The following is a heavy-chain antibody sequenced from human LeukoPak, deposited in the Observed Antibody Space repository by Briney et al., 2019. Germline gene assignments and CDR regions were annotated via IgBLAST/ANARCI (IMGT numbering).Heavy chain of an antibody. CDR2: INHSGST. D-gene: IGHD4-23*01. CDR1: GGSFSGYY. Sequence: AETLSLTCAVYGGSFSGYYWSWIRQPPGKGLEWIGEINHSGSTNYNPSLKSRVTISVDTSKNQFSLKLSSVTAADTAVYYCASLPPYGRKGHEYFQHWGQGTLVTVSS. V-gene: IGHV4-34*01. CDR3: ASLPPYGRKGHEYFQH. J-gene: IGHJ1*01.